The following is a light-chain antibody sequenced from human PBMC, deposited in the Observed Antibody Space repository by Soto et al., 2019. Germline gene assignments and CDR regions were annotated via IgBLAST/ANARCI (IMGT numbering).Light chain of an antibody. Sequence: QSVLTQPASVSGSPGQSITISCTGTSSDVGGYKYVSWYQQHPGKAPKLILYEGGKRPSGVSDRFSGSKSGNTASLTISGLQAEDEADYYCSSYTTSSTLVFGTGTKLTVL. CDR2: EGG. V-gene: IGLV2-14*01. CDR3: SSYTTSSTLV. CDR1: SSDVGGYKY. J-gene: IGLJ1*01.